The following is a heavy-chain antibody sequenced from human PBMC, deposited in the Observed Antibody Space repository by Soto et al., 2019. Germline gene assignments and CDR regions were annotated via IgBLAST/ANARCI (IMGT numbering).Heavy chain of an antibody. D-gene: IGHD1-20*01. V-gene: IGHV3-53*01. CDR3: LITTSAFGI. CDR2: IYSGGST. J-gene: IGHJ3*02. CDR1: GFTVSSNY. Sequence: GGSLRLSCAASGFTVSSNYMSWVRQAPGKGLEWVSVIYSGGSTYYADSMKGRFTISRDNAKNSLYLQMNGLGADDTAVYYCLITTSAFGICGQGTLVTVSS.